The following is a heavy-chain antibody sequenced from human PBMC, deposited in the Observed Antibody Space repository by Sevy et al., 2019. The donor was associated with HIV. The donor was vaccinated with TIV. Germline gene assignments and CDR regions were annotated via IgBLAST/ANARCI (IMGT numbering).Heavy chain of an antibody. CDR1: GLTLSYAW. V-gene: IGHV3-15*07. CDR3: TARNFDF. Sequence: GGSLRLSCAASGLTLSYAWMNWARQAPGKGLEWVGHIKNESDGGTTDFATPVKGRFIISRDDSKNTLYLQMNSLKTGDTALYYCTARNFDFWGRGTLVTVSS. J-gene: IGHJ4*02. CDR2: IKNESDGGTT.